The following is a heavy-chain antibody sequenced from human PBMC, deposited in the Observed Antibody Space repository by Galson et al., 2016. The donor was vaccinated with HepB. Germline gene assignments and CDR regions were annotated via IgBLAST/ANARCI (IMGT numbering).Heavy chain of an antibody. CDR2: LSGSGGST. V-gene: IGHV3-23*01. D-gene: IGHD1-26*01. CDR1: GFTFSSYA. Sequence: SLRLSCAAAGFTFSSYAMSWVRQAPGKGLEWVSALSGSGGSTYYADSVKGRFTISRDNSKGTLYLQMNSLRAEDTAVYYCAKSSSGATPRPNFDYWGQGTLVTVSS. J-gene: IGHJ4*02. CDR3: AKSSSGATPRPNFDY.